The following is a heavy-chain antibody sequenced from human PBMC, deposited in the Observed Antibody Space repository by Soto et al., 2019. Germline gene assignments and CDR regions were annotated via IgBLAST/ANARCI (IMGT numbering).Heavy chain of an antibody. CDR2: MYHSGNT. D-gene: IGHD3-10*01. CDR1: GDSISSNNYY. Sequence: SETLSLTCTVSGDSISSNNYYWGWIRQPPGKGLEWIGSMYHSGNTYHNPSLKSRVTISVDTSKNQLSLNLRSVTAADTAVDYCARHRGPTGHNSWGQGTMGTVPQ. V-gene: IGHV4-39*01. CDR3: ARHRGPTGHNS. J-gene: IGHJ4*02.